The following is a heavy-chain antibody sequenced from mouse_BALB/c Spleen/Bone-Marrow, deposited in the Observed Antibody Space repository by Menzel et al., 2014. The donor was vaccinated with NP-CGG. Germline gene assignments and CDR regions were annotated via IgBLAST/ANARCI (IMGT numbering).Heavy chain of an antibody. J-gene: IGHJ2*01. CDR1: GYAFTNYL. D-gene: IGHD2-1*01. V-gene: IGHV1-54*03. Sequence: CGAKLVRPGTSVKASCKASGYAFTNYLIEWFKQRPGQGLEWIGVINPGSGGTNFNEKFRGKATLTADKSSSTAYMQFNSLTSDDSAVYFCAREGYYGLDYWGQGTTLTVSS. CDR3: AREGYYGLDY. CDR2: INPGSGGT.